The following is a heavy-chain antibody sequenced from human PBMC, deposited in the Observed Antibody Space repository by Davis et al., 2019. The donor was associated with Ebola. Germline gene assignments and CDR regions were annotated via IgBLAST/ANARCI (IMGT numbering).Heavy chain of an antibody. CDR2: VSGTGATT. Sequence: GESLKISCAASGFTFASHAMSWVRQAPGKGLEWVSVVSGTGATTVYADSVNGRFTISRDNSKNSLYLQMNRLRADDTAVYYCAREENGGLFDYWGQGTLVTVSS. D-gene: IGHD3-16*01. CDR1: GFTFASHA. V-gene: IGHV3-23*01. CDR3: AREENGGLFDY. J-gene: IGHJ4*02.